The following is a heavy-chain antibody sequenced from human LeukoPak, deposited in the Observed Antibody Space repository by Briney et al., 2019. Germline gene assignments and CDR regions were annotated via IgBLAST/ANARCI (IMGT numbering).Heavy chain of an antibody. CDR3: ARGDGYGSGSSRDY. D-gene: IGHD3-10*01. CDR1: GFTFSSYW. J-gene: IGHJ4*02. V-gene: IGHV3-7*04. Sequence: PGGSPRLSCAASGFTFSSYWMSWVRQAPGKGLEWVANIKQDGSEKYYVDSVKGRFTISRDNAKNSLYLQMNSLRAEDTAVYYCARGDGYGSGSSRDYWGQGTLVTVSS. CDR2: IKQDGSEK.